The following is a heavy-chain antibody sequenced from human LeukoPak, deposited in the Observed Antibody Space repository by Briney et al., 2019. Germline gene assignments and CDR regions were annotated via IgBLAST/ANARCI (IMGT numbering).Heavy chain of an antibody. V-gene: IGHV3-30*18. J-gene: IGHJ4*02. CDR3: AKSGTYYDILTGYYSLFPVDY. CDR1: GFTFSSYG. Sequence: GRSLRLSCAASGFTFSSYGMHWVRQAPGKGLEWVAVISYDGSNKYYADSVKGRFTISRDNSKNTLYLQMNSLRAEDTAVYYCAKSGTYYDILTGYYSLFPVDYWGQGTLVTVSS. D-gene: IGHD3-9*01. CDR2: ISYDGSNK.